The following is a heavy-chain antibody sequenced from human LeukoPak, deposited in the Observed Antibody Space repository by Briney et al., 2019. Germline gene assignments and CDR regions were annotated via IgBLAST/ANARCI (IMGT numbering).Heavy chain of an antibody. J-gene: IGHJ6*03. CDR2: INTNTGNP. Sequence: GASVKVSCKASGYTFTSYGITWVRQAPGQGLEWMGWINTNTGNPTYAQGFTGRFVFSLDTSVSTAYLQISSLKAEDTAVYYCARENYGSGSYYNPVWDYYMDVWGKGTTVTVSS. D-gene: IGHD3-10*01. V-gene: IGHV7-4-1*02. CDR1: GYTFTSYG. CDR3: ARENYGSGSYYNPVWDYYMDV.